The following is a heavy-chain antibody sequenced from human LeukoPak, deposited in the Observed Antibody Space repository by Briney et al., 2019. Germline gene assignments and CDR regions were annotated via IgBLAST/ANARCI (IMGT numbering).Heavy chain of an antibody. CDR1: GGSISSYY. J-gene: IGHJ4*02. V-gene: IGHV4-59*08. D-gene: IGHD3-10*01. Sequence: SETLSLTCTVSGGSISSYYWSWLWQPPGKGLEWIGYIYYSGSTNYNPSLKSRVTISVDTSKNQFSLKLSSVTAADTAVYYCARHGGYGSGSYHPIWGQGTLVTVSS. CDR3: ARHGGYGSGSYHPI. CDR2: IYYSGST.